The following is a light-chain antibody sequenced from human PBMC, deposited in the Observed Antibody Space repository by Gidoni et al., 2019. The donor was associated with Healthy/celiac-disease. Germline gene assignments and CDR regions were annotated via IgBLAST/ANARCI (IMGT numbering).Light chain of an antibody. CDR2: AAS. J-gene: IGKJ3*01. CDR1: QSISSY. V-gene: IGKV1-39*01. Sequence: DIQMTQSPSSLSASVGDRVTITCRASQSISSYLNWYQQKPGKAPKLLIYAASSLQSGVPSRFSGSGSGTDFTLTISSLQPEDFATYYCQQNDTFXPXTKVDIK. CDR3: QQNDT.